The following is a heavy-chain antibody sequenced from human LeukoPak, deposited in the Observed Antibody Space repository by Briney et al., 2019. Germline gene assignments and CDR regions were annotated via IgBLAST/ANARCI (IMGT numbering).Heavy chain of an antibody. J-gene: IGHJ4*02. D-gene: IGHD2-15*01. CDR3: ARAVVVVAADESKSLYYFDY. Sequence: SETLSLTCAVYGGSFSGYYWSWIRQPPGKGLEWIGEIKHSGSTNYNPSLKSRVTISVDTSKNQFSLKLSSVTAADTAVYYCARAVVVVAADESKSLYYFDYWGQGTLVTVSS. CDR1: GGSFSGYY. CDR2: IKHSGST. V-gene: IGHV4-34*01.